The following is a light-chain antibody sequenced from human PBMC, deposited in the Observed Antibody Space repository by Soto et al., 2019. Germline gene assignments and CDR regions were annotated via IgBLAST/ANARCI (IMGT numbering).Light chain of an antibody. CDR1: QSISRG. V-gene: IGKV1-5*03. CDR2: WAS. J-gene: IGKJ2*01. CDR3: QQCKSYPYT. Sequence: DIQMTQSPSVGDRVIITCRASQSISRGLAWYQQKPGEAPKLLIYWASSLEGGVPSRFSGSGSGTEFTLTISSLQPDDFATYYCQQCKSYPYTFGQGTKLEIK.